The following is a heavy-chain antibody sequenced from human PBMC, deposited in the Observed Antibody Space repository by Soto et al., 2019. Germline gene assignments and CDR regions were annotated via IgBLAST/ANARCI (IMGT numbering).Heavy chain of an antibody. V-gene: IGHV4-31*03. CDR3: ARAWYGGRYSLDY. CDR2: IYYNGNS. Sequence: SETLSLTCTVSGGSINSGGYYWSWIRQHSGKGLEWIGYIYYNGNSNYNPSLRSRLTMSVDTSKNQFSLKLNSVTAADTAVYYCARAWYGGRYSLDYWGKGTLVT. J-gene: IGHJ4*02. D-gene: IGHD1-26*01. CDR1: GGSINSGGYY.